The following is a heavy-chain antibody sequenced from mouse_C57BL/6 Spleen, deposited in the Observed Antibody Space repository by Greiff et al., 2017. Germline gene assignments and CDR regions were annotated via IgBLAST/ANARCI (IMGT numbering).Heavy chain of an antibody. CDR3: ARSGSSYVRYAMDY. CDR2: FHPYNDDT. CDR1: GYTFTTYP. Sequence: QVHVKQSGAELVKPGASVKMSCKASGYTFTTYPLEWMKQNHGKSLEWIGNFHPYNDDTKYNEKFKGKATLTVEKSSSTVYLELSRLTSDDSAVYDCARSGSSYVRYAMDYWGQGTSVTVSS. J-gene: IGHJ4*01. V-gene: IGHV1-47*01. D-gene: IGHD1-1*01.